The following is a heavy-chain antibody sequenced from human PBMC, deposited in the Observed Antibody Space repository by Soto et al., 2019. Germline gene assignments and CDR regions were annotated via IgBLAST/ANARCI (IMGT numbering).Heavy chain of an antibody. CDR3: ARGGTHNWNDPNWYFDL. CDR1: GGTFSSYT. Sequence: SVKVSCKASGGTFSSYTISWVRQAPGQGLEWMGRIIPILGIANYAQKFQGRVTITADKSTSTAYMELSSLRSEDTAVYYCARGGTHNWNDPNWYFDLWGRGTLVTVSS. D-gene: IGHD1-1*01. J-gene: IGHJ2*01. CDR2: IIPILGIA. V-gene: IGHV1-69*02.